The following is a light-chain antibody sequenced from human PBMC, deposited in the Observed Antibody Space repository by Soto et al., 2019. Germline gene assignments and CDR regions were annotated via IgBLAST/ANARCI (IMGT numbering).Light chain of an antibody. J-gene: IGLJ3*02. V-gene: IGLV2-14*01. CDR3: SSYTTSSTGV. CDR2: EVT. Sequence: QSALTQPASVSGSPGQSITISCTGTSSDVGGYNYVSWYQHHPGKAPKLMIYEVTNRPSGVSNRFSGSKSGNTASLTISGLQAGDEADYYCSSYTTSSTGVFGGGTKVTVL. CDR1: SSDVGGYNY.